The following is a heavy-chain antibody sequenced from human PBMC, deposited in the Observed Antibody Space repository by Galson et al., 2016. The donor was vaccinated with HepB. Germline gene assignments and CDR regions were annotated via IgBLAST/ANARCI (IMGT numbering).Heavy chain of an antibody. CDR2: IYWDDAK. V-gene: IGHV2-5*02. CDR3: ARRLGVGGDPYYFDY. D-gene: IGHD3-16*01. Sequence: PALVKPTQTLTLTCTFSGFSLATSGVGVGWIRQPPGKALEYVALIYWDDAKRYSSSLHSRLTLSKDISRNQVVLTMTDMDPLDTATYFCARRLGVGGDPYYFDYWGQGVLVAVSS. J-gene: IGHJ4*02. CDR1: GFSLATSGVG.